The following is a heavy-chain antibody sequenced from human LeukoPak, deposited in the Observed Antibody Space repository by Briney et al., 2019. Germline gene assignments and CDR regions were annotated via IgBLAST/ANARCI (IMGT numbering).Heavy chain of an antibody. CDR1: EFTFSSYS. V-gene: IGHV3-21*01. CDR3: ARDFRRHDSSGYYV. CDR2: ISSSSSYI. Sequence: PGGSLRLSCAASEFTFSSYSMNWVRQAPGKGLEWVSSISSSSSYIYYADSVKGRFTISRDNAKNSLYLQMNSLRAEDTAVYYCARDFRRHDSSGYYVWGQGTLVTVSS. J-gene: IGHJ4*02. D-gene: IGHD3-22*01.